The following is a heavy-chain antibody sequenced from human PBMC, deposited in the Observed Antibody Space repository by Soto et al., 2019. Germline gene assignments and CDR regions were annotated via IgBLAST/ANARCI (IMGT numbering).Heavy chain of an antibody. CDR2: IKSKTDGGTT. J-gene: IGHJ6*02. CDR3: TTRGYCSGGSCYSRYYGMDV. Sequence: PGGSLRLSCAASGFTFSNAWMSWVRQAPGKGLEWVGCIKSKTDGGTTDYAAPVKGRFTISRDDSKNTLYLQMNSLKTEDTAVYYCTTRGYCSGGSCYSRYYGMDVWGQGTTVTVSS. CDR1: GFTFSNAW. D-gene: IGHD2-15*01. V-gene: IGHV3-15*01.